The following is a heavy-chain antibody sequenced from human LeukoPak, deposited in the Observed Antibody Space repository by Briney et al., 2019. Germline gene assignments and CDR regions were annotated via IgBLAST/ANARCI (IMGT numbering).Heavy chain of an antibody. CDR1: GFTLSSYG. Sequence: PGGSLRLSCAASGFTLSSYGMHWVRQAPGKGLEWVAVISYDGSNKDYADSVKGRFTISRDNSKNTLYLQMNSLRAEDTAVYYCAKDPRERGYGMDVWGQGTTVTVSS. V-gene: IGHV3-30*18. D-gene: IGHD1-26*01. J-gene: IGHJ6*02. CDR2: ISYDGSNK. CDR3: AKDPRERGYGMDV.